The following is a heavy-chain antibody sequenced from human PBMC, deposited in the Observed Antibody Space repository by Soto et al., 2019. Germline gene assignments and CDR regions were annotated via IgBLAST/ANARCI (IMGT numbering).Heavy chain of an antibody. D-gene: IGHD3-10*01. CDR1: GFTFRNAW. CDR2: IKDKRDGGTA. CDR3: SKDDKYYGSGAYYYNAMDV. J-gene: IGHJ6*02. Sequence: GGSLRLSCAASGFTFRNAWMNWVRQAPGKGLEWVGHIKDKRDGGTADYAAPVEDRFSISRDDSKNMLYLQMNSLRTEDTAVYYCSKDDKYYGSGAYYYNAMDVWGQGTTVTVSS. V-gene: IGHV3-15*01.